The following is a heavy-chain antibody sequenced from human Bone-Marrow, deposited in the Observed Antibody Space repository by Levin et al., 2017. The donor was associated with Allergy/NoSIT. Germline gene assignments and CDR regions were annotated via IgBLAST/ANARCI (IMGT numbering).Heavy chain of an antibody. V-gene: IGHV3-15*01. J-gene: IGHJ3*02. CDR1: GFTFNNAW. CDR2: IKSKSAGGAT. D-gene: IGHD1-26*01. Sequence: PGGSLRLSCVASGFTFNNAWMSWVRQAPGKGLEWVGRIKSKSAGGATDYAAPVKGRFTISRDDSKNTLYLQMNSLKTEDTAVYYCTTDAGLIVGVTRAFDIWGQGTMVTVSS. CDR3: TTDAGLIVGVTRAFDI.